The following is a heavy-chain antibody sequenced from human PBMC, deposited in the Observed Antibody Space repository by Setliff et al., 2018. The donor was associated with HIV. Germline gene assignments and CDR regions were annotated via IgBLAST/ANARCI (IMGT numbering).Heavy chain of an antibody. V-gene: IGHV4-31*03. J-gene: IGHJ3*02. CDR1: GGSISSGNYY. CDR3: ARRITIYGVVIADPGAFDI. CDR2: IYYSGST. D-gene: IGHD3-3*01. Sequence: PSETLSLTCTVSGGSISSGNYYWNWIRQHPGKGLEWIGYIYYSGSTYYNPSLKSRVTISVDTSKNQFSLKLSSVTAADTAVYYCARRITIYGVVIADPGAFDIWGQGTMVTVS.